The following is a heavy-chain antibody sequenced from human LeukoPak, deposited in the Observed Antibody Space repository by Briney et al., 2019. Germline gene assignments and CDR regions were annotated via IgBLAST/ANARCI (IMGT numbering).Heavy chain of an antibody. CDR1: GFTFSSYG. V-gene: IGHV3-30*18. CDR3: AKDEGDPSHGMDV. Sequence: HPGGSLRLSCAASGFTFSSYGMHWVRQAPGKGLEWVAVISYDGSNKYYADSVKGRFTISRDNSKNTLYLQMNSLRAEDTAVYYCAKDEGDPSHGMDVWGQGTTVAVSS. CDR2: ISYDGSNK. J-gene: IGHJ6*02. D-gene: IGHD3-16*01.